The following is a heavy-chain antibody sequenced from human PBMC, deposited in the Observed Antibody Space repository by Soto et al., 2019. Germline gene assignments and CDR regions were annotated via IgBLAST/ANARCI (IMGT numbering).Heavy chain of an antibody. J-gene: IGHJ5*02. CDR1: GASVSNGY. Sequence: QMQLQASGPGLVKPSETLSLTCNVSGASVSNGYWSWIRQPPGKVLAWIGFMYFGGSFNYNPSLTSRATISVETSKNQFSMKVTAVTASETAVYYCSMSYYDSTGFAVDPWGQGTLVTVSS. CDR2: MYFGGSF. CDR3: SMSYYDSTGFAVDP. D-gene: IGHD3-22*01. V-gene: IGHV4-59*02.